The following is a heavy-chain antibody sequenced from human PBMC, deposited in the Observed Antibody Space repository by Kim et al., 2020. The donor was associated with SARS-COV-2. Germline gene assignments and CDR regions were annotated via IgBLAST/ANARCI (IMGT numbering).Heavy chain of an antibody. Sequence: SETLSLTCAVYGGSFSGYYWSWIRQPPGKGLEWIGEINHSGSTNYNPSLKSRVTISVDTSKNQFSLKLSSVTAADTAVYYCARGGGCIGGWGQGTLGTVS. CDR1: GGSFSGYY. CDR2: INHSGST. J-gene: IGHJ4*02. D-gene: IGHD2-8*01. V-gene: IGHV4-34*01. CDR3: ARGGGCIGG.